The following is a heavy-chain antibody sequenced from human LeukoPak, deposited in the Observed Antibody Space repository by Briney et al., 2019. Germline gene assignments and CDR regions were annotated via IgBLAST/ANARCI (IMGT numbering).Heavy chain of an antibody. J-gene: IGHJ4*02. V-gene: IGHV4-39*07. Sequence: SETLSLTCTVSGGSISSSSYYWGWIRQPPGKGLEWIGSIYYSGSTYYNPSLKSRVTISVDTSKNQFSLKLSSVTAADTAVYYCARGYYYDSSGYYLAPKSTGVLSHYFDYWGQGTLVTVSS. D-gene: IGHD3-22*01. CDR1: GGSISSSSYY. CDR2: IYYSGST. CDR3: ARGYYYDSSGYYLAPKSTGVLSHYFDY.